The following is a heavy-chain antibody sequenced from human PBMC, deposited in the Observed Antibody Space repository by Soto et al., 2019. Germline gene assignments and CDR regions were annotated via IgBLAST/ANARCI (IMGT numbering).Heavy chain of an antibody. CDR2: INPSGGST. V-gene: IGHV1-46*01. J-gene: IGHJ6*02. Sequence: ASVKVSCKASGYTFTSYYMHWVRQAPGQGLEWMGIINPSGGSTSYAQKFQGRVTMTRDTSTSTVYMELSSLRSEDTAVYYCARGVAAAGVYYYGMDVWGQGTTVTAP. CDR1: GYTFTSYY. CDR3: ARGVAAAGVYYYGMDV. D-gene: IGHD6-13*01.